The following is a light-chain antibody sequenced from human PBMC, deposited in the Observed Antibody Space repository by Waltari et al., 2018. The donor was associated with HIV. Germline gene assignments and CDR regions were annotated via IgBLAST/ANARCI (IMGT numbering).Light chain of an antibody. CDR1: RSNIGAGYG. J-gene: IGLJ3*02. Sequence: QSVLTQPPSVSGAPGQRVTISCAGSRSNIGAGYGVHWYQHLPGTAPKLLIHTNSNRPSGVPDRFSGSKSGTLASLAITGLQAEDEADYYCQSYDSSLSSSVFGGGTKLTVL. CDR2: TNS. V-gene: IGLV1-40*01. CDR3: QSYDSSLSSSV.